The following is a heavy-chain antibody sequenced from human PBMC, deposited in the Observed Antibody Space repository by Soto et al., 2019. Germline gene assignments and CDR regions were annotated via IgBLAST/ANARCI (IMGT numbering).Heavy chain of an antibody. J-gene: IGHJ6*02. Sequence: QVQLQESGPGLVKPSETLSLTCTVSGGTISRYYWSWIRQPPGKGLEWIGYMYNTGSTVYNPSFKSRVTISVDTSKHQCSRKLNSVTAAATAVYYGARDLWGYCGTDCYPLDVWGQGTTVTVSS. V-gene: IGHV4-59*01. D-gene: IGHD2-21*02. CDR1: GGTISRYY. CDR3: ARDLWGYCGTDCYPLDV. CDR2: MYNTGST.